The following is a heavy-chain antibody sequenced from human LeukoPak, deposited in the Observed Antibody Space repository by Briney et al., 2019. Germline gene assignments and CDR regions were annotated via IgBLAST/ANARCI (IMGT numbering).Heavy chain of an antibody. J-gene: IGHJ6*04. CDR2: ISGSSSYI. CDR3: AAHEKGYCSSTSCTNYYYYGMDV. V-gene: IGHV3-21*01. Sequence: GGSLRLSCAASGFTFGSYSMNWVRQAPGKGLEWVSSISGSSSYIYYADSVKGRFTISRDNAKNSLYLRMNSLRAEDTAVYYCAAHEKGYCSSTSCTNYYYYGMDVWGKRTTVTVSS. D-gene: IGHD2-2*01. CDR1: GFTFGSYS.